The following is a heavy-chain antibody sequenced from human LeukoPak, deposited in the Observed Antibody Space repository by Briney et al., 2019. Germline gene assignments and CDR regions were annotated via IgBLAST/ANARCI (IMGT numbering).Heavy chain of an antibody. CDR2: IRGDSTYI. CDR3: AREAYSRGWGVPDY. CDR1: GFTFRSYS. V-gene: IGHV3-21*01. D-gene: IGHD6-19*01. J-gene: IGHJ4*02. Sequence: GGSLRLSCAASGFTFRSYSMNWVRQAPGKGLEWVSTIRGDSTYIFYADSVKGRFSISRDNAENSLVLQMNNLRAGDTAVYYCAREAYSRGWGVPDYWGQGTLVTVSS.